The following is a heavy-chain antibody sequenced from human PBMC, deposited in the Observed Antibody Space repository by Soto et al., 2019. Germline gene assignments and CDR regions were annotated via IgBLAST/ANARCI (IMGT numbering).Heavy chain of an antibody. CDR3: AREDIAVAGTSD. CDR1: GGSISSYY. Sequence: QVQLQESGPGLVKPSETLSLTCTVSGGSISSYYWSWIRQPPGKGLEWIGYIYYSGSTNYNPSLKSRVTISVDTSKNQFSLKLSSVTAADTAVYYCAREDIAVAGTSDWGQGTLVTVSS. V-gene: IGHV4-59*01. J-gene: IGHJ4*02. D-gene: IGHD6-19*01. CDR2: IYYSGST.